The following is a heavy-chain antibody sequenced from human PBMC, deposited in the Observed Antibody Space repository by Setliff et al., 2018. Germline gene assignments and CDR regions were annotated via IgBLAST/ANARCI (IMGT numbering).Heavy chain of an antibody. Sequence: PSETLSLTCTVSGYSISSGYIWGWIRQPPGKGLEWVGNIGHTGSINYNPSLKSRLTISRDTSKNQVSLKLNSVTATDTAVYYCARDLGHGRDSDYWGQGILVTVSS. CDR2: IGHTGSI. CDR3: ARDLGHGRDSDY. CDR1: GYSISSGYI. D-gene: IGHD2-21*02. J-gene: IGHJ4*02. V-gene: IGHV4-38-2*02.